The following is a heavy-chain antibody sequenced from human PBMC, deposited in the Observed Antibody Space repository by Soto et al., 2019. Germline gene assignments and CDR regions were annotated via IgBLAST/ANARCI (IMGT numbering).Heavy chain of an antibody. CDR2: VNSDGTTT. V-gene: IGHV3-74*01. J-gene: IGHJ6*02. CDR1: GFNFSAHS. Sequence: EVRLVESGGGLVQPGGSLRLSCVASGFNFSAHSIHWVRQAPGKGLLWFSRVNSDGTTTSYADSVKGRFTISRDNAKSTLYLQMNSLRVDDTAVYYCARGHNYGLDVWGQGTTVTVSS. CDR3: ARGHNYGLDV.